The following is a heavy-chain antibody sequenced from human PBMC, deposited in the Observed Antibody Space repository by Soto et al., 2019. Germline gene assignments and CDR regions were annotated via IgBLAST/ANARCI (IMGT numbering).Heavy chain of an antibody. D-gene: IGHD1-26*01. Sequence: QVQLQESGPGLVKPSETLSLTCTVSGGSISSYYWSWIRQPPGKGLEWIGYIYYSGSTNYNPYLKGRVTISVDTSKNQFSLKPSSVTAADTAVYYCARGHSGSYRTGEGYYYSMDVWGQGTTVTVSS. V-gene: IGHV4-59*01. CDR3: ARGHSGSYRTGEGYYYSMDV. J-gene: IGHJ6*02. CDR2: IYYSGST. CDR1: GGSISSYY.